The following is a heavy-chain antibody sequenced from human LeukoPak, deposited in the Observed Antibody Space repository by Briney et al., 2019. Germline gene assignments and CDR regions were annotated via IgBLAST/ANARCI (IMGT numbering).Heavy chain of an antibody. CDR2: TRNKPKSYTT. V-gene: IGHV3-72*01. J-gene: IGHJ6*02. CDR1: GFTFSDHY. CDR3: ARAARESPDNYYYGLDA. Sequence: PGGSLRLSCAASGFTFSDHYMDWVRQAPGKGLEWVGRTRNKPKSYTTEYAVSVKGRFTISRDDSKNSLYLQMNSLKNEDTAVYYSARAARESPDNYYYGLDARGQGTTVTVSS.